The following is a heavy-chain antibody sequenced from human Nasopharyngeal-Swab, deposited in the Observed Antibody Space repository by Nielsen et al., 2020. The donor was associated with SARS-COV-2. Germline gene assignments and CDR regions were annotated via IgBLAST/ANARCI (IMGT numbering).Heavy chain of an antibody. CDR1: GDTFTSYY. Sequence: ASVKVSCKASGDTFTSYYIHWVRQAPGQGLEWMGIINPSGGSTSYAQKFQGRVTMTRDTSTSTVYMELSSLRSEDTAVYYCARDRRKEKVPAAIMYWGQGTLVTVSS. V-gene: IGHV1-46*01. D-gene: IGHD2-2*01. J-gene: IGHJ4*02. CDR2: INPSGGST. CDR3: ARDRRKEKVPAAIMY.